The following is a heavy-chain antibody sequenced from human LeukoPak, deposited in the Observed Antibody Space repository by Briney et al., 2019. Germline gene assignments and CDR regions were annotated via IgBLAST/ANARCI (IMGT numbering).Heavy chain of an antibody. Sequence: GGSLRLSCAASGFTVSSNYMSWVRQAPGKGLEWVSIIYSGGSTFCADSVKGRFTISRDNSKNTLYLQMNSLRAEDTAVYYCARGGSYLSAFDIWGQGTMVTVSS. CDR1: GFTVSSNY. J-gene: IGHJ3*02. CDR3: ARGGSYLSAFDI. V-gene: IGHV3-53*01. CDR2: IYSGGST. D-gene: IGHD1-26*01.